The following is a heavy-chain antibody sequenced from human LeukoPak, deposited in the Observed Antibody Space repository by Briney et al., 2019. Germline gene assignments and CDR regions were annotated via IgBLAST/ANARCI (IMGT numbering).Heavy chain of an antibody. CDR1: GFTFSSYS. J-gene: IGHJ4*02. CDR2: ISSSSYI. CDR3: ARAKYIPAVAGTVHSPNAMDY. D-gene: IGHD6-19*01. V-gene: IGHV3-21*01. Sequence: GGSLRLSCAASGFTFSSYSMNWVRQAPGKGLEWVSSISSSSYIYYADSVKGRFTISRDNAKNSLYLQMNSLRAEDTAVYYCARAKYIPAVAGTVHSPNAMDYWGQGTLVTASS.